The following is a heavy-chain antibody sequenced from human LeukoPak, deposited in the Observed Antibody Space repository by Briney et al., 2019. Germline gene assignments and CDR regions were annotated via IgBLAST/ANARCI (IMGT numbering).Heavy chain of an antibody. CDR3: AKDSRGYQDYFDY. CDR2: INQDGSEK. D-gene: IGHD3-22*01. V-gene: IGHV3-7*03. Sequence: GGSLRLSCAASGFTFSNYWMSWVRQAPGKGLEWVANINQDGSEKYYVDSVKGRFTISRDNAKNSVYLQMNSLRAEDTAVYYCAKDSRGYQDYFDYWGQGTQVTVSS. CDR1: GFTFSNYW. J-gene: IGHJ4*02.